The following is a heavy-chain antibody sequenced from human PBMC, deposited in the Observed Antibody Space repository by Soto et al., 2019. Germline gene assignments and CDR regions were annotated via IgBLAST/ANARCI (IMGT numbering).Heavy chain of an antibody. Sequence: QVQLVQSGAEVKKPGASVKVSCKASGYTFTSYDINWVRQATGQGLEWMGWINPNSGNTGYAQKFQGRVTIPSNTARRTPYMELSSLRSEDTAVYYCARSTNDYGDRHWGQGTLVNVSS. CDR1: GYTFTSYD. CDR2: INPNSGNT. V-gene: IGHV1-8*01. J-gene: IGHJ4*02. D-gene: IGHD4-17*01. CDR3: ARSTNDYGDRH.